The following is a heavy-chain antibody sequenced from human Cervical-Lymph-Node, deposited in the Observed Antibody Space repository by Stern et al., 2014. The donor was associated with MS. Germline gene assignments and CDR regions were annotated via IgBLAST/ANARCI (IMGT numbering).Heavy chain of an antibody. D-gene: IGHD6-6*01. V-gene: IGHV2-5*02. CDR3: AHRDDWQLDFAY. J-gene: IGHJ4*02. Sequence: EYGPTLVIPTPTLTLTCTFSGFSLTTNGVSVGWIRPYPGKALECLARMYWDYATRYSPSLKSRLSITKDTSKNQVLLTMTNVEPVDTATYYCAHRDDWQLDFAYWGQGIPVTVSS. CDR1: GFSLTTNGVS. CDR2: MYWDYAT.